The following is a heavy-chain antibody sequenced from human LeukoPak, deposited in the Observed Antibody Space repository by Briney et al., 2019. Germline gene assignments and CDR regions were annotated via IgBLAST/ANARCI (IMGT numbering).Heavy chain of an antibody. CDR2: INPKSRTT. V-gene: IGHV1-2*02. CDR1: GYAFTGYC. CDR3: ARDREDTWGSPGYFDL. Sequence: ASVKVSCKTSGYAFTGYCIHWVRQAPGQGLEWMGWINPKSRTTKFAQKFQGRVTMTRDTPIRTAYIELSSLRSDDTAVYYCARDREDTWGSPGYFDLWGRGTLVTVSS. J-gene: IGHJ2*01. D-gene: IGHD7-27*01.